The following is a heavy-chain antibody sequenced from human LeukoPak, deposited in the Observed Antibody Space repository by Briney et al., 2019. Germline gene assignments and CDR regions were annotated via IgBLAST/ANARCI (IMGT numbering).Heavy chain of an antibody. Sequence: PGGSLRLSCAVSGITLSNYGMSWVRQAPGKGLEWVAGVSDSGGRTNYADSVKGRFTISRDNSKNTLYLQMNGLRAEDTAVYFCAKRGVVIRVILVGFHKEAYYFDSWGQGVVVTVSS. CDR1: GITLSNYG. V-gene: IGHV3-23*01. J-gene: IGHJ4*02. D-gene: IGHD3-10*01. CDR2: VSDSGGRT. CDR3: AKRGVVIRVILVGFHKEAYYFDS.